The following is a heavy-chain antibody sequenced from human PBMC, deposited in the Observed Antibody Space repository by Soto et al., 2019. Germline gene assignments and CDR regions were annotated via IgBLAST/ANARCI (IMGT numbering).Heavy chain of an antibody. CDR1: GGSFTSNNW. D-gene: IGHD1-7*01. J-gene: IGHJ4*02. Sequence: QVQLQESGPGLVKPSGTLSLTCAVSGGSFTSNNWWTWVRQPPGQGLEWIGEIYRTGSTNYNPSLRSRVTISLDKSKKQISLKVTSLTAADTAVYYCASRDPGTSFDYWGQGTLVTVSS. CDR2: IYRTGST. V-gene: IGHV4-4*02. CDR3: ASRDPGTSFDY.